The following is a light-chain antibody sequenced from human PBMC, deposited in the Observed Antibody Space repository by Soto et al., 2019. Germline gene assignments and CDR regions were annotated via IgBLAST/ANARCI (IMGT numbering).Light chain of an antibody. CDR2: GAS. V-gene: IGKV3-20*01. CDR3: QQYGSSPPWP. Sequence: EIVMTESAATRSVSPEERATLSCRASTSVGRNLAWYQQKPGQAPRLVIYGASSRATGIPDRFSGSGSGTDFTLTISRLEPADFAVYYCQQYGSSPPWPFGQGTKVDI. CDR1: TSVGRN. J-gene: IGKJ1*01.